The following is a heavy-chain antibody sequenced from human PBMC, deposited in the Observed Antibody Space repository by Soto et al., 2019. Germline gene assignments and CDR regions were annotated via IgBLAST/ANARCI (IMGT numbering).Heavy chain of an antibody. CDR3: AKAQKGYYDFWSGQNKENYFDY. Sequence: GGSLRLSCAASGFTFSSYAMSWVRQAPGKGLEWVSAISGSGGSTYYADSVKGRFTISRDNSKNTLYLQMNSLRAEDTAVYYCAKAQKGYYDFWSGQNKENYFDYWGQGTLVTVSS. CDR2: ISGSGGST. J-gene: IGHJ4*02. D-gene: IGHD3-3*01. V-gene: IGHV3-23*01. CDR1: GFTFSSYA.